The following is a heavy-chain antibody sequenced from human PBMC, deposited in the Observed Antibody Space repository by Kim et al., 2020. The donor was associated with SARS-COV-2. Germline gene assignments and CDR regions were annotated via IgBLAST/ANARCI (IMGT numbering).Heavy chain of an antibody. CDR3: ARDLPYSGYANDAFDI. CDR2: IIPIFGTA. D-gene: IGHD5-12*01. CDR1: GGTFSSYA. V-gene: IGHV1-69*13. Sequence: SVKVSCKASGGTFSSYAISWVRQAPGQGLGWMGGIIPIFGTANYAQKFQGRVTITADESTSTAYMELSSLRSEDTAVYYCARDLPYSGYANDAFDIWGQGTMVTVSS. J-gene: IGHJ3*02.